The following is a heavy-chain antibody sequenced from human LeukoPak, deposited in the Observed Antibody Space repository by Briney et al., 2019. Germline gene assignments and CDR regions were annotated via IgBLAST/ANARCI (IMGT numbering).Heavy chain of an antibody. V-gene: IGHV3-74*01. CDR3: TTDLRRTYRDSSGYLLSDY. Sequence: GGSLRLSCAASGFTFTTYWMHWVRQAPGKGLVWVSHINSDGSITSYADSVKGRFTISRDNAKNTLYLQMNSLKTEDTAVYYCTTDLRRTYRDSSGYLLSDYWGQGTLVTVSS. J-gene: IGHJ4*02. D-gene: IGHD3-22*01. CDR1: GFTFTTYW. CDR2: INSDGSIT.